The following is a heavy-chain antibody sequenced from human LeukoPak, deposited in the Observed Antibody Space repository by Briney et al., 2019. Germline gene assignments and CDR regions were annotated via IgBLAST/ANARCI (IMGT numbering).Heavy chain of an antibody. CDR1: GFTFSGSA. D-gene: IGHD1-1*01. V-gene: IGHV3-73*01. CDR2: IRSKANSYAT. CDR3: TRPDTTFDY. Sequence: GGSLRLSCAASGFTFSGSAMHWVRQASGKGLEWVGRIRSKANSYATAYAASVKGRFTISRDDSKNTAYLQMNSLKTEDTAVYYCTRPDTTFDYWGQGTLVTVSS. J-gene: IGHJ4*02.